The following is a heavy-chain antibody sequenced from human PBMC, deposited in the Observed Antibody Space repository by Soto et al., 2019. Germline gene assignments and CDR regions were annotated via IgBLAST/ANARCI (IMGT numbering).Heavy chain of an antibody. CDR1: GGTFSSYA. J-gene: IGHJ5*02. CDR3: AKAAQTRFNWNDLGNWFDR. CDR2: IIPIFGIP. Sequence: ASVKVSCKESGGTFSSYAIAWVRQAPGQGLEWMGGIIPIFGIPNYAQKFQGRVAITADESTNTAYMELSSLRSDDTAVYYCAKAAQTRFNWNDLGNWFDRWGQGTLVTVSS. V-gene: IGHV1-69*13. D-gene: IGHD1-1*01.